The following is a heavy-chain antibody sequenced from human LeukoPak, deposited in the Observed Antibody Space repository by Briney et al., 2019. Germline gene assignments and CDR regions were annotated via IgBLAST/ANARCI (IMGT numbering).Heavy chain of an antibody. V-gene: IGHV1-18*01. CDR1: GGTFSSYA. D-gene: IGHD3-3*01. CDR3: ARAPSKVVRFSKSSGGYYMDV. CDR2: ISAYNGNT. Sequence: ASVKVSCKASGGTFSSYAISGVRQAPGQGLEWMGWISAYNGNTNYAQKLQGRVTMTTDTSTSTAYMELRSLRSDDTAVYYCARAPSKVVRFSKSSGGYYMDVWGKGTTVTVSS. J-gene: IGHJ6*03.